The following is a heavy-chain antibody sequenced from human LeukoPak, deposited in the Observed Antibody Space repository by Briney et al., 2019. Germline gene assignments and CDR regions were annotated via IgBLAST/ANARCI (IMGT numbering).Heavy chain of an antibody. J-gene: IGHJ4*02. CDR2: IKQDGSEK. Sequence: GGSLRLSCAASGLTFSNYWMDWVRQAPGKGLEWVANIKQDGSEKNYVDSVKGRFTISRDNSKNTLYLQMNSLRAEDTAVYYCAKYSTSWNTRTGFDYWGQGTLVTVSS. CDR1: GLTFSNYW. V-gene: IGHV3-7*03. CDR3: AKYSTSWNTRTGFDY. D-gene: IGHD2-8*01.